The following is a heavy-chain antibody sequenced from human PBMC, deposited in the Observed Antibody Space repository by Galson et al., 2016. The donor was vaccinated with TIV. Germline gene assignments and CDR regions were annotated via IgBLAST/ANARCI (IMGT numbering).Heavy chain of an antibody. V-gene: IGHV2-5*02. CDR3: ARRGDASSTGFFDL. Sequence: PALVKPPQTLTLTCTFSGFSLYTRGVGVGWIRQPPGKALEWLALFYWDGEERYSPSLRGRVNIPTGTSGNEVVLKMTNMDPVDTGTDFCARRGDASSTGFFDLWGQGSLVTVSS. CDR2: FYWDGEE. CDR1: GFSLYTRGVG. J-gene: IGHJ4*02. D-gene: IGHD4-17*01.